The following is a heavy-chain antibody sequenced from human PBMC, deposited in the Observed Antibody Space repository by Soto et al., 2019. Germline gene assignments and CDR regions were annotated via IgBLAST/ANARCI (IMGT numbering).Heavy chain of an antibody. CDR3: ARVLGKAAAGYY. D-gene: IGHD6-13*01. CDR1: GGSFSGYY. J-gene: IGHJ4*02. Sequence: QVQLQQWGAGLLKPSETLSLTCAVYGGSFSGYYWSWIRQPLGKGLEWIGEINHSGSTNYNPSLKSRVTISVDTSKNQYSLKLSSVTAADTAVYYCARVLGKAAAGYYWGQGTLVTVSS. V-gene: IGHV4-34*01. CDR2: INHSGST.